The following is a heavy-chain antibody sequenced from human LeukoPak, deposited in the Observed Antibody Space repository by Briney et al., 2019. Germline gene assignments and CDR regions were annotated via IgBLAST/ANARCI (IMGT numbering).Heavy chain of an antibody. CDR1: GYNFANYW. Sequence: GESLKISCRGSGYNFANYWIGWVRQMSGKGPEWMGVIWPGDSDTRYSPSFEGQVTISVDKSISTAYLQWRSLKASDTSIYYCARSTYYDLMTGYNLWGQGTLVTVSS. J-gene: IGHJ4*02. D-gene: IGHD3-9*01. V-gene: IGHV5-51*01. CDR2: IWPGDSDT. CDR3: ARSTYYDLMTGYNL.